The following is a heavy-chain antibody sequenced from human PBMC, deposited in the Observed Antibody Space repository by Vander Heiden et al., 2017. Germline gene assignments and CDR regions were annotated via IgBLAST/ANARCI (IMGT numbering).Heavy chain of an antibody. CDR3: ARLYCSSTSCYVDY. D-gene: IGHD2-2*01. CDR1: GSTLSLNS. Sequence: EVQLVESGGGLVQPGGSLNLSCAPSGSTLSLNSMNWVRQDPGKGLEWISYISTSGSTIKYADSVKGRITISRDNAKNSVYLQMNSVRGDDTAVYYCARLYCSSTSCYVDYWGQGTLVTVSS. J-gene: IGHJ4*02. V-gene: IGHV3-48*01. CDR2: ISTSGSTI.